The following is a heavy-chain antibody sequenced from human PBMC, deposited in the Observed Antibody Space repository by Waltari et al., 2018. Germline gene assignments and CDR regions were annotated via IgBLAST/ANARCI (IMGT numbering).Heavy chain of an antibody. CDR2: LNVDGVST. Sequence: EVQLVESGGGLVQPGGSRRLSCAASGFPYSSYWMHWIRQATGKGLVSASLLNVDGVSTTYASYVKGRFTISRDNAKNTLYLQMNSLRAEDTAVYSCARACIAVAGFDYWGQGTLVTVSS. V-gene: IGHV3-74*01. CDR1: GFPYSSYW. CDR3: ARACIAVAGFDY. J-gene: IGHJ4*02. D-gene: IGHD6-19*01.